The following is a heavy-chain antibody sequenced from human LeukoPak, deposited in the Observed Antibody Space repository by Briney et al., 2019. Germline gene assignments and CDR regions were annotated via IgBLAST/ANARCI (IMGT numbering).Heavy chain of an antibody. CDR2: INPNSGGT. Sequence: ASVKVSCKASGYTFTGYYMHWVRQAPGQGLEWMGWINPNSGGTNYAQKFQGRVTMTRDTSTSTAYMELRSLRSDDTAVYYCARTYSSSSFYYYYYMDVWGKGTTVTVSS. CDR3: ARTYSSSSFYYYYYMDV. J-gene: IGHJ6*03. D-gene: IGHD6-6*01. CDR1: GYTFTGYY. V-gene: IGHV1-2*02.